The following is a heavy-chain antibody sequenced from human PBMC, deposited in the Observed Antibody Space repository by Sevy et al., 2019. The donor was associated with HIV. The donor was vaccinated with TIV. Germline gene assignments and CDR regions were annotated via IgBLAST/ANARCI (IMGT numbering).Heavy chain of an antibody. Sequence: SGPTLVKPKQTLTLTCTFSGFSLDTSGVGVGWIRQPPGKALEWLALIYWDDDKIYSPILKNRLSIRKDTSKNQVVLTMTNMDPVDTATYYCAHKVYVFVSTANWFDPWGHGILVTVSS. CDR3: AHKVYVFVSTANWFDP. CDR1: GFSLDTSGVG. V-gene: IGHV2-5*02. D-gene: IGHD2-8*02. J-gene: IGHJ5*02. CDR2: IYWDDDK.